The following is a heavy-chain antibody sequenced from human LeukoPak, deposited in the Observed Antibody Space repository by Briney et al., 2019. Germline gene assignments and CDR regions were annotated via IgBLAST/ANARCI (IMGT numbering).Heavy chain of an antibody. J-gene: IGHJ4*02. Sequence: GESLKISCKGSGYSFTSYWIGWVRQMPGKGLEWMGIIYPGDSDTRYSPSFQGQVTISADKSISTAYLRWSSLKASDTAMYYCARPHYCSSTSCYRFDYWGQGTLVTVSS. V-gene: IGHV5-51*01. CDR1: GYSFTSYW. CDR2: IYPGDSDT. D-gene: IGHD2-2*01. CDR3: ARPHYCSSTSCYRFDY.